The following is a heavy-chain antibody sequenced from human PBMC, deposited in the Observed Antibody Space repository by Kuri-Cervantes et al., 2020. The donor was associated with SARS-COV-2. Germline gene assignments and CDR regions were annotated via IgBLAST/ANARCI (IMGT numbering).Heavy chain of an antibody. CDR3: ATGRHYYYDSSGWDY. V-gene: IGHV3-21*01. J-gene: IGHJ4*02. CDR2: ISSSSYI. Sequence: GGSLRLSCAASGFNFSSYSMNWVRQAPGKGLEWVSSISSSSYIYYADSVKGRFTISRDNSKNTLYLQMNSLRAEDTAVYYCATGRHYYYDSSGWDYWGQGTLVTVSS. CDR1: GFNFSSYS. D-gene: IGHD3-22*01.